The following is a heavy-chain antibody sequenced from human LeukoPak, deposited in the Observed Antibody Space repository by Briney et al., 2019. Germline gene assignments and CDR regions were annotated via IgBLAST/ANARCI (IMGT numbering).Heavy chain of an antibody. CDR3: AKGHRYSGSYHFDY. CDR1: GFTFSSYA. V-gene: IGHV3-23*01. CDR2: ISGSGGST. Sequence: GGSLRLSCAASGFTFSSYAMHWVRQAPGKGLEWVSGISGSGGSTYYADSVKGRFTISRDNSKNTLYLHMNSLRAEDTAVYYCAKGHRYSGSYHFDYWGQGTLVTVSS. J-gene: IGHJ4*02. D-gene: IGHD1-26*01.